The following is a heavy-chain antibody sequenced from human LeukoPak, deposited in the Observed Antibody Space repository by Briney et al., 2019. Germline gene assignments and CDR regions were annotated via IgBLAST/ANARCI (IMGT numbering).Heavy chain of an antibody. J-gene: IGHJ4*02. CDR1: GYTFSNHA. CDR3: ARDDSSGWYLFDY. Sequence: EASVKVSCKASGYTFSNHAMHWVRQAPGQGLEWMGWINTGNGNTKYSQKFQDRITITRDTSASTAYMELRSLRSEDTAVYYCARDDSSGWYLFDYWGQGTLVTVSS. CDR2: INTGNGNT. D-gene: IGHD6-19*01. V-gene: IGHV1-3*04.